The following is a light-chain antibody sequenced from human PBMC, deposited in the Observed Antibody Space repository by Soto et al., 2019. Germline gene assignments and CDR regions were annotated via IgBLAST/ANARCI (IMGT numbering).Light chain of an antibody. CDR2: DVS. CDR1: SSDVGGYNY. CDR3: AAWDDSLVV. J-gene: IGLJ2*01. V-gene: IGLV2-11*01. Sequence: QSALTQPRSVSGSPGQSVTISCTGTSSDVGGYNYVSWFQQYPGKAPKLMIYDVSNRPSGVPDRFSGSKSGNTASLAISGLRSEDDADYYCAAWDDSLVVFGGGTQLTVL.